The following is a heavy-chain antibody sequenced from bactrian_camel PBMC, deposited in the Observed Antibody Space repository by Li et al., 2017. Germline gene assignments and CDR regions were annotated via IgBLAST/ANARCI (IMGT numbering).Heavy chain of an antibody. D-gene: IGHD6*01. CDR3: AAGLSLARCRGHRWYDPNRYRD. J-gene: IGHJ4*01. CDR2: IDGWGRI. Sequence: CVASGATQDIGCMGWFRQVPGKEREAVATIDGWGRITYADSVRGRFTISQDNARTLSLGMNSLKPEDTAMYFCAAGLSLARCRGHRWYDPNRYRDWGQGTQVTVS. CDR1: GATQDIGC. V-gene: IGHV3S55*01.